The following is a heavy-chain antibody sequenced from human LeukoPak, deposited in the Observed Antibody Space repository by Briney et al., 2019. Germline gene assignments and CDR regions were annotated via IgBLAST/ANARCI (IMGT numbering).Heavy chain of an antibody. CDR2: LTGSGATT. D-gene: IGHD2/OR15-2a*01. Sequence: GGSLRLSCARSGFTFSSYAMSWVRQAPGKGLEWVSTLTGSGATTYYADSVKGRFTISRDNSKNTLYLQMNSLRAEDTAVYYCAKDYFLIDYWGQGTLVTVSS. V-gene: IGHV3-23*01. CDR3: AKDYFLIDY. CDR1: GFTFSSYA. J-gene: IGHJ4*02.